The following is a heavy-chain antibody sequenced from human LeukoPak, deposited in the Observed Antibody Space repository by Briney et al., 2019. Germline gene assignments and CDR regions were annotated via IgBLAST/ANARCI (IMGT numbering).Heavy chain of an antibody. CDR1: GGSFSGYY. CDR3: ARLNGSANNGWFDP. CDR2: INHSGST. J-gene: IGHJ5*02. D-gene: IGHD3-10*01. Sequence: SETLSLTCAVYGGSFSGYYWSWIRQPPGKGLEWIGEINHSGSTNYNPSLKSRVTISVDTSKNQFSLKLSSVTAADTAVYYCARLNGSANNGWFDPWGQGTLVTVSS. V-gene: IGHV4-34*01.